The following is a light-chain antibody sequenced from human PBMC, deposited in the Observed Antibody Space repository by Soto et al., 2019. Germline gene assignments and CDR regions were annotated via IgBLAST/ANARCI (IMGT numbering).Light chain of an antibody. V-gene: IGKV3-20*01. CDR1: QSVSSNY. Sequence: EIVLTQSPGTLSLSPGERVTLSCRASQSVSSNYLAWYQQKSGQPPRLLLYGASSRATGIPDRFSGRGSGTDFTLTISSLEPEEFAVYYCQQQGSSPRTFGQGTKVEIK. J-gene: IGKJ1*01. CDR2: GAS. CDR3: QQQGSSPRT.